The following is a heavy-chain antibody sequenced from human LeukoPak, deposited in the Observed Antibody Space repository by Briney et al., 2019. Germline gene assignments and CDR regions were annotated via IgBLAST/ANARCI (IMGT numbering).Heavy chain of an antibody. CDR3: ARDSSCSGGTCYDR. J-gene: IGHJ4*02. CDR2: IYYSGST. V-gene: IGHV4-61*01. CDR1: GGSVSSGSYY. Sequence: SETLSLTCTVSGGSVSSGSYYWSWIRQPPGKGLEWIGYIYYSGSTNYNPSLKSRVTISLDMSKNQFSLKLSSVTAAEKAVWYCARDSSCSGGTCYDRWGQGTLVTVSS. D-gene: IGHD2-15*01.